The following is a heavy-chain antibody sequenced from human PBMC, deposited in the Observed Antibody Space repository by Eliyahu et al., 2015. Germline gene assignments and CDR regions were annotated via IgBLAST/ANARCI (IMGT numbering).Heavy chain of an antibody. Sequence: QVQLQQWGAGLLKPXETLSLXCAVYGGSFSGYYWSWIRQPPGKGLEWIGEINHSGSTNYNPSLKSRVTISVDTSKNQFSLKLSSVTAADTAVYYCARKFDYWGQGTLVTVSS. CDR1: GGSFSGYY. V-gene: IGHV4-34*01. CDR3: ARKFDY. J-gene: IGHJ4*02. CDR2: INHSGST.